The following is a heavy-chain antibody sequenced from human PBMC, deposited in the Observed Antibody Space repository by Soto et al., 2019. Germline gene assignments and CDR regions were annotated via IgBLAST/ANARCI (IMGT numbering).Heavy chain of an antibody. CDR2: IYYSGST. CDR1: GGSISSGGYY. Sequence: KPSETLSLTCTVSGGSISSGGYYWSWIRQHPGKGLEWIGYIYYSGSTYYNPSLKSRVTISVDTSKNQFSLKLSSVTAADTAVYYCARLTVVTPGWFDPWGQGTLVTV. D-gene: IGHD2-21*02. J-gene: IGHJ5*02. V-gene: IGHV4-31*03. CDR3: ARLTVVTPGWFDP.